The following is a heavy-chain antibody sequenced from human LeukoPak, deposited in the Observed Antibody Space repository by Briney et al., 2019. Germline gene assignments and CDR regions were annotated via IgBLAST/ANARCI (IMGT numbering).Heavy chain of an antibody. CDR2: ISWNSRTI. Sequence: PGGSLRLSSVVSGFTFDDYAMQWARQARGRVLGWDAGISWNSRTIGYADSVKGRFTISTDNAKNYLFLRMNSLRAEDTAFYYCAKGSSGSLRGYFDYWGQAGPVTVS. D-gene: IGHD1-26*01. CDR3: AKGSSGSLRGYFDY. CDR1: GFTFDDYA. J-gene: IGHJ4*02. V-gene: IGHV3-9*01.